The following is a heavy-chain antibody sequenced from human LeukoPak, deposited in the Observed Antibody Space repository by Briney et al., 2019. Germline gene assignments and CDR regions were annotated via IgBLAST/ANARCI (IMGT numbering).Heavy chain of an antibody. Sequence: GGSLRLSCAASGFTFSSYAMSWVRQAPGKGLEWVSAISGSGGSTYYADSVKGRFTISRDNPKNTLYLQMNSLRAEDTAVYYCAKSSGYYDFWSATRWGQGTLVIVSS. CDR3: AKSSGYYDFWSATR. D-gene: IGHD3-3*01. CDR2: ISGSGGST. V-gene: IGHV3-23*01. J-gene: IGHJ4*02. CDR1: GFTFSSYA.